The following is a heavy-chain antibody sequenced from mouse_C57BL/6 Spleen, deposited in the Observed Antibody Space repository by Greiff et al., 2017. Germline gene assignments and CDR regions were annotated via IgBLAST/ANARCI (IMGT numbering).Heavy chain of an antibody. V-gene: IGHV3-6*01. J-gene: IGHJ1*03. CDR2: ISYDGSN. CDR1: GYSITSGYY. D-gene: IGHD2-5*01. CDR3: ARDRHYSNYGWYFDV. Sequence: EVKLVESGPGLVKPSQSLSLTCSVTGYSITSGYYWNWIRQFPGNKLEWMGYISYDGSNNYNPSLKNRISITRDTSKNQFFLKLNSVTTEDTATYYCARDRHYSNYGWYFDVWGTGTTVTVSS.